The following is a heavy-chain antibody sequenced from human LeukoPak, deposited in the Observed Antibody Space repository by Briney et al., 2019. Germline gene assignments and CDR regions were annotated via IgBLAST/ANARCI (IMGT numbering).Heavy chain of an antibody. CDR2: IDKSGRNT. CDR3: TKYTKYDSSVGFDY. Sequence: GGSLRLSCAASGFTVSSNYMSWVRQAPGKGLEWVSTIDKSGRNTYYADSVKGRFTISRDNSKNTLYLQMNSLRAEDTAVYYCTKYTKYDSSVGFDYWGQGTLVTVSS. D-gene: IGHD3-22*01. V-gene: IGHV3-23*05. J-gene: IGHJ4*02. CDR1: GFTVSSNY.